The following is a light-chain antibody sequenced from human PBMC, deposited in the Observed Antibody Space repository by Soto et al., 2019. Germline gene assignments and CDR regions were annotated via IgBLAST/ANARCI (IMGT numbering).Light chain of an antibody. J-gene: IGKJ2*01. V-gene: IGKV3-15*01. Sequence: EIVMTQSPATLSVSPGQRATLSSRASQSVRSNLAWYQHKPGQAPRLLIYGASTRATGIPARFSGSGSGTEFSLTISSLQYEDFAVYYCQQYNNGYAFGQGTKLEIK. CDR2: GAS. CDR1: QSVRSN. CDR3: QQYNNGYA.